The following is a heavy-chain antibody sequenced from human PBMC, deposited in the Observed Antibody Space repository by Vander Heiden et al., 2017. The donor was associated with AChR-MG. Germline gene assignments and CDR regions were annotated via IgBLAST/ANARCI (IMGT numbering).Heavy chain of an antibody. CDR1: GYSFTSYW. D-gene: IGHD3-3*01. J-gene: IGHJ6*02. V-gene: IGHV5-51*01. CDR2: IYPGDSDT. CDR3: ARRGFLEPKGYYGMDV. Sequence: EVQLVQSGAEVTKPGESLKISCKGSGYSFTSYWIGWVRQMPGKGVEWMGSIYPGDSDTRYSPSFQGQVTISADKSISTAYLQWSSLKASDTAMYYCARRGFLEPKGYYGMDVWGQGTTVTVSS.